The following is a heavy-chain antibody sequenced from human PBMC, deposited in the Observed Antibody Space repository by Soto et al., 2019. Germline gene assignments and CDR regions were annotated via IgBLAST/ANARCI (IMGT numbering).Heavy chain of an antibody. CDR2: ISGDGSST. D-gene: IGHD3-10*01. CDR1: GFTFSSHW. CDR3: AREIIVAFGTIRWFDH. Sequence: PGGSLRLSCAASGFTFSSHWMHWVRQTPGKGPVWVSRISGDGSSTKYADSVKGRFTIARDNAKNTLFLQMSSLRAEDTAVYYCAREIIVAFGTIRWFDHWGQGTLVTVSS. V-gene: IGHV3-74*03. J-gene: IGHJ5*02.